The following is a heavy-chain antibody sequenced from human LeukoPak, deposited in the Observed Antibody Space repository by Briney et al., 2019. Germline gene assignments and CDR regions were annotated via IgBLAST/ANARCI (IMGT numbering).Heavy chain of an antibody. V-gene: IGHV3-7*01. CDR3: ARGLMIDAYYYDSSGSYGAFDT. J-gene: IGHJ3*02. Sequence: GGSLRLSCAASGFTFSSYWMSWVRQAPGKGLEWVANIKQDGSEKYYVDSVKGRFTISRDNAKNSLYLQMNSLRAEDTAVYYCARGLMIDAYYYDSSGSYGAFDTRSQGTMVT. CDR2: IKQDGSEK. CDR1: GFTFSSYW. D-gene: IGHD3-22*01.